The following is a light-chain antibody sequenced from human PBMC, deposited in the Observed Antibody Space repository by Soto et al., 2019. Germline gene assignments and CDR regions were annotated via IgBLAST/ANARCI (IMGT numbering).Light chain of an antibody. CDR2: GAS. CDR3: QRYGSSPLT. CDR1: QSVSSNH. Sequence: SGFTITPSTLSLSPGERATLSFRASQSVSSNHLAWYQQKPGQAPRLLIYGASTRASGIPDRFSGSGSGTDFTLTISRLEPEDLAVYYCQRYGSSPLTFGGGTKVDI. J-gene: IGKJ4*01. V-gene: IGKV3-20*01.